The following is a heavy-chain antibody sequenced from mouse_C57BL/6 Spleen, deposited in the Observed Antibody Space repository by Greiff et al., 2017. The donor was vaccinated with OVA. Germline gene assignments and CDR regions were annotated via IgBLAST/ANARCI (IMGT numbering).Heavy chain of an antibody. CDR1: GYTFTSYW. D-gene: IGHD2-5*01. CDR3: TRGDSNSYYYAMDY. CDR2: IDPSDSET. Sequence: VQLQQPGAELVRPGSSVKLSCKASGYTFTSYWMHWVKQRPIQGLEWIGNIDPSDSETHYNQKFKDKATLTVDKSSSTAYMQLSSLTSEDSAVYYCTRGDSNSYYYAMDYWGQGTSVTVSS. V-gene: IGHV1-52*01. J-gene: IGHJ4*01.